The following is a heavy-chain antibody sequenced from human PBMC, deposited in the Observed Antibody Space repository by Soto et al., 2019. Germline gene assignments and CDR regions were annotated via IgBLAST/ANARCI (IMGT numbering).Heavy chain of an antibody. D-gene: IGHD4-17*01. V-gene: IGHV1-18*01. CDR1: GYTFTNYG. CDR2: INAYNGYT. J-gene: IGHJ5*02. Sequence: QVQLMQSGAEVKKPGASVKVSCKASGYTFTNYGISWVRQAPGQGREWMGWINAYNGYTNYAQKFQCRVTMATDTSTSTSYMELRSLRSDDTAVYYCARDGDEEANFDPWGQGTLVTVSS. CDR3: ARDGDEEANFDP.